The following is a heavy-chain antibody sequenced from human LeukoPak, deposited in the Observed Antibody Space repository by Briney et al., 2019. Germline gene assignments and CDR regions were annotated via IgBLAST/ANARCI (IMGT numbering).Heavy chain of an antibody. J-gene: IGHJ3*02. CDR3: ARIVWFGELPDAFDI. V-gene: IGHV3-30-3*01. CDR1: GFTFSSYA. Sequence: GGSLRLSCAASGFTFSSYAMHWVRQAPGKGLEWVAVISYDGSNKYYADSVKGRFTISRDNSKNTLYLQMNSLRAEDTAVYYCARIVWFGELPDAFDIWGQGTMVTVSS. CDR2: ISYDGSNK. D-gene: IGHD3-10*01.